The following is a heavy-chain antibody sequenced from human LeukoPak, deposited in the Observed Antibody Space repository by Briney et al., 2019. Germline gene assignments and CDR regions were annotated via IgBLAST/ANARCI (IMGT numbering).Heavy chain of an antibody. D-gene: IGHD2-21*02. CDR3: ARGETYCGGDCYSPHFDY. V-gene: IGHV3-30-3*01. CDR1: GFTFSTYA. Sequence: GRSLRLSCAASGFTFSTYAMHWVRQAPGKGLEWVAVISYDGSNRYYADSGKGRFTISRDNSKNTLYLQVNSLRAEDTAVYYCARGETYCGGDCYSPHFDYWGQGTLVTVSS. CDR2: ISYDGSNR. J-gene: IGHJ4*02.